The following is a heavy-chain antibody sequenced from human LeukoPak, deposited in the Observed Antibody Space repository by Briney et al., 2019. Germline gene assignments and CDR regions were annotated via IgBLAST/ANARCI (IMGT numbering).Heavy chain of an antibody. Sequence: GGSLRLSCAASGFTFSSYSMNWVRQAPGKGLEWVSSISSSSSYIYYADSVKGRFTISRDNAKNSLYLQMNSLRAEDTAVYSCARGANSSSNWFDPWGQGTLVTVSS. CDR2: ISSSSSYI. J-gene: IGHJ5*02. D-gene: IGHD6-6*01. V-gene: IGHV3-21*01. CDR3: ARGANSSSNWFDP. CDR1: GFTFSSYS.